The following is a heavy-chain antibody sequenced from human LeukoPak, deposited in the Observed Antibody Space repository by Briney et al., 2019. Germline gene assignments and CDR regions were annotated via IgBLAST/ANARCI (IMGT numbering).Heavy chain of an antibody. D-gene: IGHD6-13*01. Sequence: SETLSLTCTVSGGSISSSTYYWGWLRQPPGKELEWIGTIYYSGSTYYNPSLKSRVTVSVDTSKNQFSLKLSSVTAADTAVYYCARQKEYIAATTYFDYWGQGTLVTVSA. V-gene: IGHV4-39*01. CDR1: GGSISSSTYY. CDR2: IYYSGST. CDR3: ARQKEYIAATTYFDY. J-gene: IGHJ4*02.